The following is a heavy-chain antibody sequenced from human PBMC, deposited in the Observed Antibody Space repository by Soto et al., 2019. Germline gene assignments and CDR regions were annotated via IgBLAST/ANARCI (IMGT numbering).Heavy chain of an antibody. CDR3: AWGGLGYCSSTSCLGYDAFDI. Sequence: QVQLVQSGAEVKKPGASLKVSCKAFGYTFTGYYLHWVRQAPGQGLEWMGWINPNSGGRNYAQRFQGRVTMTRDTSISTAYMGLSRLRSDDTAVYYCAWGGLGYCSSTSCLGYDAFDIWGQGTMVTVSS. D-gene: IGHD2-2*01. J-gene: IGHJ3*02. CDR1: GYTFTGYY. V-gene: IGHV1-2*02. CDR2: INPNSGGR.